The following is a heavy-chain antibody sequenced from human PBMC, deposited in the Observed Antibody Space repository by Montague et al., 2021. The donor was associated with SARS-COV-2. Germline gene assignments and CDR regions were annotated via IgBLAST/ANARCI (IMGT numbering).Heavy chain of an antibody. V-gene: IGHV4-34*01. CDR2: IHHGGST. Sequence: SETLSLTCVVHGGSFSTYSWNWIRQPPGKGLEWIGEIHHGGSTNYNPSLKSRVTISADTSKNQFSLKLTSVAAADTAVYYCARLGDGVVPSPILGVGPYYSYYYMDVWGKGTTVIVSS. J-gene: IGHJ6*03. CDR3: ARLGDGVVPSPILGVGPYYSYYYMDV. D-gene: IGHD3-10*01. CDR1: GGSFSTYS.